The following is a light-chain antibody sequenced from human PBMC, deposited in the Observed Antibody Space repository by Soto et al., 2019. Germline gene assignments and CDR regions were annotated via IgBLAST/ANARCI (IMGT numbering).Light chain of an antibody. J-gene: IGLJ2*01. CDR1: SSDIGRYNY. Sequence: QSALTQPASVSGSPGQSITISCTGTSSDIGRYNYVSWYQHSPGKAPKLIIYDVSDRPSGVSNRFSGSKSGTTASLTISGLQAEDEADYYCGSYTSSDTMSFGGGTKLTVL. CDR2: DVS. V-gene: IGLV2-14*03. CDR3: GSYTSSDTMS.